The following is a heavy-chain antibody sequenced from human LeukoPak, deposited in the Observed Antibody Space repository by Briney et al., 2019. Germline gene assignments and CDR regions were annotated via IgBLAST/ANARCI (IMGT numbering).Heavy chain of an antibody. CDR1: GFTFSNYA. D-gene: IGHD6-6*01. Sequence: PGGSLRLSRAASGFTFSNYAMSSVRQAPGKGLEWVSTISGSGSSTYSEDSVKGRFTISRDNSKNTLYLQMNSLRAEDTAVYYCAKDLREYSSSPRNAFDIWGQGTMVTVSS. J-gene: IGHJ3*02. V-gene: IGHV3-23*01. CDR3: AKDLREYSSSPRNAFDI. CDR2: ISGSGSST.